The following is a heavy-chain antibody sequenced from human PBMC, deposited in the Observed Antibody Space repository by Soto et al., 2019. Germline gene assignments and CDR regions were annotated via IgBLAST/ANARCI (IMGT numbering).Heavy chain of an antibody. V-gene: IGHV1-69*01. Sequence: QVQLVQSGAEVKKPGSSVKVSCRTSGGTFSNYAISWVRQAPGQGLEWMGGIVPIFGTATYAQKFQGRATITADESTSTAYMELSSLRSDDTAVYYCASPTGKLDYWGQGTLVTVSS. J-gene: IGHJ4*02. CDR2: IVPIFGTA. CDR3: ASPTGKLDY. CDR1: GGTFSNYA. D-gene: IGHD2-8*02.